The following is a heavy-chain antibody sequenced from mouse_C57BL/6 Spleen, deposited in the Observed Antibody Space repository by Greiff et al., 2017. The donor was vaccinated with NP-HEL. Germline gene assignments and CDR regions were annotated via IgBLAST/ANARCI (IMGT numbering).Heavy chain of an antibody. Sequence: QVQLKESGPELVKPGASVKISCKASGYAFSSSWMNWVKQRPGKGLEWIGRIYPGDGDTNYNGKFKGKATLTADKSSSTAYMQLSSLTSEDSAVYFCARESAPYSWFAYWGQGTLVTVSA. J-gene: IGHJ3*01. CDR2: IYPGDGDT. V-gene: IGHV1-82*01. CDR3: ARESAPYSWFAY. D-gene: IGHD2-12*01. CDR1: GYAFSSSW.